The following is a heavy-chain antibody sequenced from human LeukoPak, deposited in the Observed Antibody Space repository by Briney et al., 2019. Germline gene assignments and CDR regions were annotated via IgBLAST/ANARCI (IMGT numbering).Heavy chain of an antibody. Sequence: PGGSLRLSCAASGFTFSSYGMSWVRQAPGKGLEWISAISGSGVSTYYADSVKGRFSISRDNSKNTLYLQMNSLRSEDTAVYFCAVGTLTGTSYWGQGTLVAVSS. V-gene: IGHV3-23*01. D-gene: IGHD3-9*01. J-gene: IGHJ4*02. CDR3: AVGTLTGTSY. CDR1: GFTFSSYG. CDR2: ISGSGVST.